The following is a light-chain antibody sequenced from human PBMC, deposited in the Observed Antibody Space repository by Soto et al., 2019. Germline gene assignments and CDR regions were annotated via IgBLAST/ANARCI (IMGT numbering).Light chain of an antibody. Sequence: QSVLTQPASVSGSPGQSITISCTGTSSDVGGYNYVSWYQHHPGKVPQLMIYDVSNRTSGVSNRFSGSKSGNTASLTISGLQAEDEADSYCYSYTSSNTYVFGTGTKVTVL. J-gene: IGLJ1*01. CDR2: DVS. CDR1: SSDVGGYNY. CDR3: YSYTSSNTYV. V-gene: IGLV2-14*03.